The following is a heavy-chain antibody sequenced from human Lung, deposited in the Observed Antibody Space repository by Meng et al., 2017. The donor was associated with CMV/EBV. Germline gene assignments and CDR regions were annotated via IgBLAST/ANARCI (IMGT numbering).Heavy chain of an antibody. V-gene: IGHV5-51*01. CDR2: IYPGDSDT. CDR3: ARQDSYTNYYFDL. CDR1: GYSFTTHW. D-gene: IGHD4-11*01. Sequence: KVSXKGSGYSFTTHWIGWVRQMPGKGLEWMGVIYPGDSDTTYSPSFQGRVTISADKSITTAYLQLRSLKASDTAVYYCARQDSYTNYYFDLWGRGKRVNGAS. J-gene: IGHJ4*02.